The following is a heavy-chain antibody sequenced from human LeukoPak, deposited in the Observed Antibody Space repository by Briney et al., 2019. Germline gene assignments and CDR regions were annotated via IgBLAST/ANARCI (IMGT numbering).Heavy chain of an antibody. Sequence: SSETLSLTCTVSGDSINSYSWNWIRQPPGKGLEWIGYIYYGGSSNYNPSLKSRVTMSVDTSKNQFSLKLSSVTAADTAVYYCARRRLQTSTITEDNWFDPWGQGTLVTVSS. CDR3: ARRRLQTSTITEDNWFDP. CDR2: IYYGGSS. CDR1: GDSINSYS. V-gene: IGHV4-59*08. D-gene: IGHD5-24*01. J-gene: IGHJ5*02.